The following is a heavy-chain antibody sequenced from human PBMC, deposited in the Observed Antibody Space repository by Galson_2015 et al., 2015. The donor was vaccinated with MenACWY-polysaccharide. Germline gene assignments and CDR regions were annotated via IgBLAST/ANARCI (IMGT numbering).Heavy chain of an antibody. D-gene: IGHD6-6*01. J-gene: IGHJ4*02. CDR3: TRDRPLDY. Sequence: SLRLSCAASGFTFGDYAMAWFRQAPGKGLEWVGFIRSKADNGITAYAASVKGRFTISRDDSKSIAYLQMNSLKIEDAGVYYCTRDRPLDYWGQGTLVTVSS. CDR2: IRSKADNGIT. CDR1: GFTFGDYA. V-gene: IGHV3-49*03.